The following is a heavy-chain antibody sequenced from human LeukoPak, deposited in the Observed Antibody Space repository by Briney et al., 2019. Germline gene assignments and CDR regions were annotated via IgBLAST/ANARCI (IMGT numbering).Heavy chain of an antibody. CDR3: VRDWDHFDFDS. J-gene: IGHJ5*01. D-gene: IGHD3-9*01. Sequence: PGGSLRLSCAASGFSFSSHWMHWVRQAPGKGLVWVSRIKGDGSHTIYADSVKGRFTISRDNAKNTLYLQMKSLRAEDTAVYYCVRDWDHFDFDSWGLGTLVTVSS. CDR2: IKGDGSHT. CDR1: GFSFSSHW. V-gene: IGHV3-74*01.